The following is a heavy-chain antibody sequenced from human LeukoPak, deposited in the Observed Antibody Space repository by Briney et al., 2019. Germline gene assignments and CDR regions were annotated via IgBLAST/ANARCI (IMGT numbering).Heavy chain of an antibody. CDR3: AKFYIAGSGSYSDY. Sequence: GGSLRLSCAASGFTFSSYGMHWARQAPGKGLEWVAVISYDGSNKYYADSVKGRFTISRDNSKNTLYLQMNSLRAEDTAVYYCAKFYIAGSGSYSDYWGQGTLVTVSS. D-gene: IGHD3-10*01. V-gene: IGHV3-30*18. CDR2: ISYDGSNK. J-gene: IGHJ4*02. CDR1: GFTFSSYG.